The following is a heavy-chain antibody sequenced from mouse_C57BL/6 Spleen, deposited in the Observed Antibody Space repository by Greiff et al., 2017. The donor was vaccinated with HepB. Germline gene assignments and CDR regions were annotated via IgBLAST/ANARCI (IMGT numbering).Heavy chain of an antibody. Sequence: VQLQQPGAELVRPGTSVKLSCKASGYTFTSYWMHWVKQRPGQGLEWIGVIDPSDSYTNYNQKFKGKATLTVDTSSSTAYMQLSSLTSEDSAVYYCARKLYSNYVGYFDVWGTGTTVTVSS. CDR2: IDPSDSYT. J-gene: IGHJ1*03. CDR3: ARKLYSNYVGYFDV. CDR1: GYTFTSYW. V-gene: IGHV1-59*01. D-gene: IGHD2-5*01.